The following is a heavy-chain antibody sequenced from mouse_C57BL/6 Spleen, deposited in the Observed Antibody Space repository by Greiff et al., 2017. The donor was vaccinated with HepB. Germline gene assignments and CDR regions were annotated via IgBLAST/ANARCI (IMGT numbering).Heavy chain of an antibody. V-gene: IGHV3-6*01. CDR2: ISYDGSN. J-gene: IGHJ2*01. D-gene: IGHD1-1*01. CDR3: ARGTVFDY. CDR1: GYSITSGYY. Sequence: EVQRVESGPGLVKPSQSLSLTCSVTGYSITSGYYWNWIRQFPGNKLEWMGYISYDGSNNYNPSLKNRISITRDTSKNQFFLKLNSVTTEDTATYYCARGTVFDYWGQGTTLTVSS.